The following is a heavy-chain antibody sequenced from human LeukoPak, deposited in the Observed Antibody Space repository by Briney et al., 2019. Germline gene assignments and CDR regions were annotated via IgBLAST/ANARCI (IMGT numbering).Heavy chain of an antibody. CDR3: AKATGTLGN. V-gene: IGHV3-23*01. J-gene: IGHJ4*02. CDR2: ISNSDNKP. D-gene: IGHD1-1*01. CDR1: GFTFSNYA. Sequence: PGGSLRLSCAASGFTFSNYAMSWVRQAPGKGLEWVSTISNSDNKPYYADSVKGRFTISRDNSKNTLHLQMNSLTAEDTAMYYCAKATGTLGNWGQGTLVAVSS.